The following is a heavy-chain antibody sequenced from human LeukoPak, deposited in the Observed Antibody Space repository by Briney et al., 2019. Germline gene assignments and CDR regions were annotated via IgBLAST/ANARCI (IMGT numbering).Heavy chain of an antibody. V-gene: IGHV1-2*04. J-gene: IGHJ6*02. Sequence: ASVKVSCKASGYTFTGYYMHWVRQAPGQGLEWMGWINPNSGGANYAQKFQGWVTMTRDTSISTTYMELSRLRSDDTAVYYCARSPAVAAHSGYYYGMDVWSQGTTVTVSS. CDR3: ARSPAVAAHSGYYYGMDV. CDR1: GYTFTGYY. CDR2: INPNSGGA. D-gene: IGHD2-15*01.